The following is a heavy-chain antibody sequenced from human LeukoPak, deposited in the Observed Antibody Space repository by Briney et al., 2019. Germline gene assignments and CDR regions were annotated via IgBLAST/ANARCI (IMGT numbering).Heavy chain of an antibody. Sequence: SETLSLTCAVSGYSISSGYYWGWIRQPPGKGLEWIGSIYRSGSTYYNPSLKSRVTISVDTSKNQFSLKLSSVTAADTAVYYCARLSIVGATLPDFDYWGQGTLVTVSS. CDR2: IYRSGST. J-gene: IGHJ4*02. CDR1: GYSISSGYY. D-gene: IGHD1-26*01. CDR3: ARLSIVGATLPDFDY. V-gene: IGHV4-38-2*01.